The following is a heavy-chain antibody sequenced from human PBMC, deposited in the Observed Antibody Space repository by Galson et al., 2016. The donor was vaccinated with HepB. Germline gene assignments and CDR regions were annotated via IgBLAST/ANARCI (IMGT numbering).Heavy chain of an antibody. D-gene: IGHD2-8*02. J-gene: IGHJ4*02. Sequence: SVKVSCKASGYSFSDHDMNWVRQAPGQGLEWLGWINPNSGVTNSAQKFQGRVTMTRDTSTNTAYMELSSLRSDDTAVYYCARVHKTDCTGDCPLDYWGQGTLVTVSS. CDR2: INPNSGVT. V-gene: IGHV1-2*02. CDR3: ARVHKTDCTGDCPLDY. CDR1: GYSFSDHD.